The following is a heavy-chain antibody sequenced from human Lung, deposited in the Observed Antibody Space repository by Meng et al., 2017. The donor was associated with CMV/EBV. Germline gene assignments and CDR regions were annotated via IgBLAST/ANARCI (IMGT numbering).Heavy chain of an antibody. Sequence: APALSMPCRPLDITCISSGGSIRRGGYYLSWIRQNPGNGLEWIGYIHSSGSTYYNPSLRSRLTISVDTSKNQFSLKLSSVTAADTAVYYCARASYGSGSPLGESWFDPWGQGTLVTVSS. D-gene: IGHD3-10*01. CDR1: GGSIRRGGYY. J-gene: IGHJ5*02. CDR3: ARASYGSGSPLGESWFDP. V-gene: IGHV4-31*03. CDR2: IHSSGST.